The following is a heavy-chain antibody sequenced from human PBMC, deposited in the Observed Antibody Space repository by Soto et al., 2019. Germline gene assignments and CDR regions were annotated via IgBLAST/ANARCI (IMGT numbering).Heavy chain of an antibody. D-gene: IGHD1-26*01. CDR2: IIPIFGTA. J-gene: IGHJ3*02. CDR3: ARGREVQRWTRLYAFDI. Sequence: SVRVSCKASGGTFSSYAISWVRQAPGQGLEWMGGIIPIFGTANYAQKFQGRVTITADESTSTAYMELSSLRSEDTAVYYCARGREVQRWTRLYAFDIWGQGTMVTVSS. CDR1: GGTFSSYA. V-gene: IGHV1-69*13.